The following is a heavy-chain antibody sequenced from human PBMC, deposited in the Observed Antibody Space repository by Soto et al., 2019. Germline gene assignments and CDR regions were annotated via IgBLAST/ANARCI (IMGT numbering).Heavy chain of an antibody. CDR1: VFTFISYA. CDR3: ARVYTVTPNYYYYYYGMDV. CDR2: ISYDGSNK. J-gene: IGHJ6*02. Sequence: GWSLRLSCASSVFTFISYAMHWVRQAPGKGLEWVAVISYDGSNKYYADSVKGRFTISRDNSKNTLYLQMNSLRAEDTAVYYCARVYTVTPNYYYYYYGMDVWGQGTTVTVSS. V-gene: IGHV3-30-3*01. D-gene: IGHD4-17*01.